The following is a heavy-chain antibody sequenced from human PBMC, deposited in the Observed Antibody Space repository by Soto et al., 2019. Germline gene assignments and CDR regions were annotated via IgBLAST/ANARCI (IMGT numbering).Heavy chain of an antibody. Sequence: KPGGSLRLSCAASGFTFSSYSMNWVRQAPGQGLEWVSSISSSSSYIYYADSVKGRFTISRDNAKNSLYLQMNSLRAEDTAVYYCARVAYCDILTGLVDYWGQGTLVTVSS. CDR3: ARVAYCDILTGLVDY. CDR1: GFTFSSYS. CDR2: ISSSSSYI. D-gene: IGHD3-9*01. J-gene: IGHJ4*02. V-gene: IGHV3-21*01.